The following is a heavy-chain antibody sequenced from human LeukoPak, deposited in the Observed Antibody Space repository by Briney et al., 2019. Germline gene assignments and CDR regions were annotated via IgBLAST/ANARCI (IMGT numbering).Heavy chain of an antibody. CDR1: GFTFSSYS. V-gene: IGHV3-48*04. CDR3: ARDGCSSTSCYTHWFDP. Sequence: GGSLRLSCAASGFTFSSYSMNRVRQAPGKGLEWVSYISSSSSTIYYADSVKGRFTISRDNAKNSLYLQMNSLRAEDTAVYYCARDGCSSTSCYTHWFDPWGQGTLVTVSS. CDR2: ISSSSSTI. J-gene: IGHJ5*02. D-gene: IGHD2-2*02.